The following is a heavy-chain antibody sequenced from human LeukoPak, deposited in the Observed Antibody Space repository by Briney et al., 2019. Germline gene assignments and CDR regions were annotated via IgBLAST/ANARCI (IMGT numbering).Heavy chain of an antibody. Sequence: SETLSLTCTVSGGSMRNYYWIWIRQPPGKGLEWIGYIYYSGSTNYNPSLKSRVTMSVDRSKNQFSLKLSSATAADTALYYCARLPGAASGTSLFDYWGQGVLVTVSS. J-gene: IGHJ4*02. V-gene: IGHV4-59*08. D-gene: IGHD6-13*01. CDR3: ARLPGAASGTSLFDY. CDR1: GGSMRNYY. CDR2: IYYSGST.